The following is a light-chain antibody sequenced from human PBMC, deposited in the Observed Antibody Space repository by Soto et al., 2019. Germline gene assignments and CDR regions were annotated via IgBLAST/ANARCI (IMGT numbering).Light chain of an antibody. Sequence: QSALTQPTSVSVSPGQSITIYCTGSGKDIGAYDYVSWYQQHPGKAPRLLIHGGRNRPPGISRRFSASKSGLTASLATSGLRAEDEADYYCSSFTNTRFYVFGPGTKVTVL. CDR3: SSFTNTRFYV. J-gene: IGLJ1*01. V-gene: IGLV2-14*01. CDR2: GGR. CDR1: GKDIGAYDY.